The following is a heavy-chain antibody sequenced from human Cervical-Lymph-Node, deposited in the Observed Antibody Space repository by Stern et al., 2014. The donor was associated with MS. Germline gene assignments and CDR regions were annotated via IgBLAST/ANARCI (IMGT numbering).Heavy chain of an antibody. CDR3: AAQNTVTNYYYYGMDV. CDR2: FAPEEGRT. J-gene: IGHJ6*02. Sequence: VQLVQSGAEVKKPGASVKVSCKASGYTLSELSMHWVRQAPGSGLEWMGGFAPEEGRTIYAQKFQGRVTMTEDTSTDTAYMELSSLRSEDTAVYYCAAQNTVTNYYYYGMDVWGQGTTVTVSS. D-gene: IGHD4-17*01. CDR1: GYTLSELS. V-gene: IGHV1-24*01.